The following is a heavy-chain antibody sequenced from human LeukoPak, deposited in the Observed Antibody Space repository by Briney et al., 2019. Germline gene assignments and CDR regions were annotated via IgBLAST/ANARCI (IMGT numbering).Heavy chain of an antibody. J-gene: IGHJ4*02. CDR2: INHSGST. D-gene: IGHD3-9*01. CDR1: GGSFSGYY. Sequence: SETLSLTCAVYGGSFSGYYWSWIRQPSGKGLEWIGEINHSGSTNYNPSLKSRVTISVDTSKNQFSLKLSSVTAADTAVYYCARGPLYYDILTGRMTYYFDYWGQGTLVTVSS. CDR3: ARGPLYYDILTGRMTYYFDY. V-gene: IGHV4-34*01.